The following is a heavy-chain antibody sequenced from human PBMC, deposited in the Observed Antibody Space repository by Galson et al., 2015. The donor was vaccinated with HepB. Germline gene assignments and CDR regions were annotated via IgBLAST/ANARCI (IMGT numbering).Heavy chain of an antibody. D-gene: IGHD6-13*01. CDR3: ARVSKVLGIAAAGIPPNDAFDI. CDR1: GDSVSSNSAA. CDR2: TYYRSKWYN. V-gene: IGHV6-1*01. J-gene: IGHJ3*02. Sequence: CAISGDSVSSNSAAWNWIRQSPSRGLEWLGRTYYRSKWYNDYAVSVKSRITINPDTSKNQFSLQLNSVTPEDTAVYYCARVSKVLGIAAAGIPPNDAFDIWGQGTLVTVSS.